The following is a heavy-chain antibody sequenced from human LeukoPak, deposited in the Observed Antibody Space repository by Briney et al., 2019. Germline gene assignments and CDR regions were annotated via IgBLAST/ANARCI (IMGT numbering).Heavy chain of an antibody. CDR2: INPSGGST. V-gene: IGHV1-46*01. D-gene: IGHD1-26*01. CDR1: GYTFTSYY. Sequence: ASVKVSCKASGYTFTSYYMHWVRQAPGQGLEWMGIINPSGGSTSYAQKFQGRVTMTRDMSTSTVYMELSSLRSEDTAVCYCARSNSGSYKGFAEEYWGQGTLVTVSS. CDR3: ARSNSGSYKGFAEEY. J-gene: IGHJ4*02.